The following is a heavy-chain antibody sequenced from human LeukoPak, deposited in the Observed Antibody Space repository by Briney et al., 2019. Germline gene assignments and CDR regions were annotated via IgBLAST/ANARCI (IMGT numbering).Heavy chain of an antibody. Sequence: GASVKVSCKASGGTFSSYAISWVRQAPGQGLEWMGRIIPILGIANYAQKFQGRVTITADKSTSTAYMELSSLRSEDTAVYYCARRGDGDYRFDYWGQGTLVTVSS. CDR3: ARRGDGDYRFDY. J-gene: IGHJ4*02. CDR2: IIPILGIA. CDR1: GGTFSSYA. D-gene: IGHD4-17*01. V-gene: IGHV1-69*04.